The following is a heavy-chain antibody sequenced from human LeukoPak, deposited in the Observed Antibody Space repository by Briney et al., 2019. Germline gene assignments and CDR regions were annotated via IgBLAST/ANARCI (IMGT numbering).Heavy chain of an antibody. D-gene: IGHD6-25*01. CDR2: ISGSGGST. CDR3: AKQPGIAAIYQKPYVDY. Sequence: PSETLSLTCDVSGDSISNSNWWSWVRQPPGKGLEWVSAISGSGGSTYYADSVKGRFTISRDNSKNTLYLQMNSLRAEDTAVYYCAKQPGIAAIYQKPYVDYWGQGTLVTVSS. J-gene: IGHJ4*02. V-gene: IGHV3-23*01. CDR1: GDSISNSN.